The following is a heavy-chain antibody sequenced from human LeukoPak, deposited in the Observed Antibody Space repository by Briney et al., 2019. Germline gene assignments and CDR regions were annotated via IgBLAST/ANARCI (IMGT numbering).Heavy chain of an antibody. J-gene: IGHJ3*02. CDR2: IIPIFGTA. Sequence: SVKVSCKASGGTFSSYAISWVRQAPGQGLEWMGGIIPIFGTANYAQKFQGRVTITTDESTSIAYMELSSLRSEDTAVYYCARTDIVVVVAARMDAFDIWGQGTMVTVSS. D-gene: IGHD2-15*01. V-gene: IGHV1-69*05. CDR1: GGTFSSYA. CDR3: ARTDIVVVVAARMDAFDI.